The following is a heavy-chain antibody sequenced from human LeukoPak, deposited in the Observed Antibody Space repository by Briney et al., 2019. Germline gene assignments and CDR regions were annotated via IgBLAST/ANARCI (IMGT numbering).Heavy chain of an antibody. J-gene: IGHJ4*02. CDR1: GYTFTSYY. Sequence: ASVKVSCKASGYTFTSYYMHWVRQAPGQGLEGMGIINPSGGSTSYAQKFQGRVTMTRDTSTSTVYMELSSLSSEDTDVYYCAREVVVTAPHLDYWGQGTLVTVSS. D-gene: IGHD2-21*02. CDR3: AREVVVTAPHLDY. V-gene: IGHV1-46*01. CDR2: INPSGGST.